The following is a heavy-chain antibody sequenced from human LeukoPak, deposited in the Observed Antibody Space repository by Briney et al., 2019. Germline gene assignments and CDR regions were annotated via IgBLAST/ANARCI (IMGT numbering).Heavy chain of an antibody. V-gene: IGHV1-18*01. CDR3: ARDLGPYYDILTGYYVY. Sequence: GASVKVSCKASGYTFTSYGISWVRQAPGQGLEWMGWISAYNGNTNYAQKLQGRVTMTTDTSTSTAYMELRSLRSDDTAVYYCARDLGPYYDILTGYYVYWGQGTLVTVSP. CDR1: GYTFTSYG. CDR2: ISAYNGNT. J-gene: IGHJ4*02. D-gene: IGHD3-9*01.